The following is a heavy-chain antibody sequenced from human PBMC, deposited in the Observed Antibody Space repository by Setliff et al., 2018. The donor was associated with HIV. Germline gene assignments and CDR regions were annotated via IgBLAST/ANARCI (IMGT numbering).Heavy chain of an antibody. CDR1: GGSISSSSYY. CDR2: IYYSGNT. Sequence: SETLSLTCTVSGGSISSSSYYWGWIRQHPGKGLEWIGSIYYSGNTNYSPSLKSRVTISVDASRNQFSLRLSSVTAADTAVYYCARGSGTFYDVLTFGPWGQGTLVTVSS. D-gene: IGHD3-9*01. V-gene: IGHV4-39*07. CDR3: ARGSGTFYDVLTFGP. J-gene: IGHJ4*02.